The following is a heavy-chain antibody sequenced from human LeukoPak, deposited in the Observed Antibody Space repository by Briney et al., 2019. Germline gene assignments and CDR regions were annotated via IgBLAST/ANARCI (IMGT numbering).Heavy chain of an antibody. CDR3: ARDSSFRITMIRGVIYVFDI. D-gene: IGHD3-10*01. J-gene: IGHJ3*02. CDR2: IKEDGSEK. Sequence: GGSLRLSCAASGFTFSSYWMTWVRQAPGKGLEWVANIKEDGSEKYYVDSVKGRFTISRDNAKNSLYLQMSSLRAEDTAVYYCARDSSFRITMIRGVIYVFDIWGQGTMVTVSS. CDR1: GFTFSSYW. V-gene: IGHV3-7*01.